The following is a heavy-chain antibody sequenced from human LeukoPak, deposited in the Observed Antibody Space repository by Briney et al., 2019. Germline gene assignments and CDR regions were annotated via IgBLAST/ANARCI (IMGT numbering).Heavy chain of an antibody. Sequence: GASVKVSCKSSGYTFTSYGISWVRQAPGQGLEWMGWISAYNGNTNYAQKLQGRVTMTTDTSTSTAYMELRSLRSDDTAVYYCARTTTMVRGVIPVDYWGQGTLVTVSS. CDR3: ARTTTMVRGVIPVDY. V-gene: IGHV1-18*01. D-gene: IGHD3-10*01. CDR2: ISAYNGNT. J-gene: IGHJ4*02. CDR1: GYTFTSYG.